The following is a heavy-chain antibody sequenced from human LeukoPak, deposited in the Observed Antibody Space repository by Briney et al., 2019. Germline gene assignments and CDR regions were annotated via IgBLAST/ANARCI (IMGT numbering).Heavy chain of an antibody. CDR3: ATSSVTHTRDP. D-gene: IGHD5/OR15-5a*01. CDR2: INPSTGAR. J-gene: IGHJ5*02. Sequence: ASVKVSCKASGYAFSDIYFNWVRQAPGQGLEWMGWINPSTGARIYPQKFEGRVSMDTSMDTSFNTVYMELGSLTTDDTAVYYCATSSVTHTRDPWGQGTLVTVSS. CDR1: GYAFSDIY. V-gene: IGHV1-2*02.